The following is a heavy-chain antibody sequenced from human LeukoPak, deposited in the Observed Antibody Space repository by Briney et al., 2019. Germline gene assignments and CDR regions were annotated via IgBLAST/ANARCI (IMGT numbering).Heavy chain of an antibody. Sequence: PGGSLRLSCAASGFTFHDYAMHWVRQVPGKGLEWVSLISGDGGTTYYSDSVKGRFTISRDNSKNSLYLQMSSLRTDDSALYHCAKDIVAVAGTGWFDPWGQGTLVTVSS. CDR2: ISGDGGTT. J-gene: IGHJ5*02. CDR1: GFTFHDYA. D-gene: IGHD6-19*01. V-gene: IGHV3-43*02. CDR3: AKDIVAVAGTGWFDP.